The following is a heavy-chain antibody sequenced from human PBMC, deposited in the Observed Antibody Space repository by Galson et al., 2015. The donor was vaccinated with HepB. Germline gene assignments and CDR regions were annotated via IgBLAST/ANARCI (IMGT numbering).Heavy chain of an antibody. CDR3: ALSYQPLLSTADAFDI. CDR1: GFTFDDYA. Sequence: SLRLSCAASGFTFDDYAMHWVRQAPGKGLEWVSGISWNSGSIGYADSVKGRFTISRDNAKNSLYLQMNSLRAEDTALYYCALSYQPLLSTADAFDIWGQGTMVTVSS. V-gene: IGHV3-9*01. J-gene: IGHJ3*02. CDR2: ISWNSGSI. D-gene: IGHD2-2*01.